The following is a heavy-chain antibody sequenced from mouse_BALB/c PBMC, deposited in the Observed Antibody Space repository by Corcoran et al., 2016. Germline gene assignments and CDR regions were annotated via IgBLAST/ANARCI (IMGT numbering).Heavy chain of an antibody. D-gene: IGHD4-1*01. J-gene: IGHJ4*01. CDR3: ARESELGRGYALDY. CDR1: GYTFTTAG. CDR2: INTHSGVP. Sequence: QIQLVQSGPELKKPGETVRISCKASGYTFTTAGMQWVQKMPGKGLKWIGWINTHSGVPNYAEEFKGRFAFSLETSDSTAYLQISNLKNEDTATYFCARESELGRGYALDYWGQGTSVTVSS. V-gene: IGHV9-4*02.